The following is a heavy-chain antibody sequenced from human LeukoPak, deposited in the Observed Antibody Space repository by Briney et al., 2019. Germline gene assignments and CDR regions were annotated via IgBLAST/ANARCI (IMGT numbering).Heavy chain of an antibody. J-gene: IGHJ4*02. Sequence: SGGSLRLSCAASGFIVSNNHINWIRQAPGKGLEWVSIIYSGDTTYYSDSVKGRFTISRDNAKNSLYLQMNSLRAEDTAVYYCARDNYDSSTPYYFDYWGQGTLVTVSS. D-gene: IGHD3-22*01. CDR2: IYSGDTT. CDR1: GFIVSNNH. CDR3: ARDNYDSSTPYYFDY. V-gene: IGHV3-66*01.